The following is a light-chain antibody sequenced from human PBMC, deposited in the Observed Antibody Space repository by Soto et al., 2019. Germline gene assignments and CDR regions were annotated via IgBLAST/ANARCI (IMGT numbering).Light chain of an antibody. CDR2: GAS. CDR1: QSIANFF. Sequence: EMVLTQSPGTLSLSPGERATLSCRASQSIANFFLAWYQQKPGQAPRLLIYGASSRATGIPDRFSGSGSGTDFTLTISRLEPEDFGVYYCQQYDQSPVTFGGGTKVEIK. J-gene: IGKJ4*01. V-gene: IGKV3-20*01. CDR3: QQYDQSPVT.